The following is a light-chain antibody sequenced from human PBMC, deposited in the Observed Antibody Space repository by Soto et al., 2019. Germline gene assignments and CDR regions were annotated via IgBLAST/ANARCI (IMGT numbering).Light chain of an antibody. CDR1: SSNIGNNA. CDR2: YDD. Sequence: QSVLTQPPSVSEAPRQRVTISCSGSSSNIGNNAVNWYQQLPGKAPKLLIYYDDLLPSGVSDRFSGSKSGTSASLAISGLQSADEAAYYCAAWDDSLNGSYVFGTGTKLTVL. CDR3: AAWDDSLNGSYV. V-gene: IGLV1-36*01. J-gene: IGLJ1*01.